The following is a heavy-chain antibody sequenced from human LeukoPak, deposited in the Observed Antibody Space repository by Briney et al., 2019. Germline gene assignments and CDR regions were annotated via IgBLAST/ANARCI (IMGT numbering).Heavy chain of an antibody. CDR1: GYTFTSYD. D-gene: IGHD3-3*01. J-gene: IGHJ3*02. Sequence: VASVKVSCKASGYTFTSYDINWVRQATGQGLEWMGIINPSGGSTSYAQKFQGRVTMTRDMSTSTVYMELSSLRSEDTAVYYCAITYYDFWSGYYTGRDAFDIWGQGTMVTVSS. CDR3: AITYYDFWSGYYTGRDAFDI. V-gene: IGHV1-46*01. CDR2: INPSGGST.